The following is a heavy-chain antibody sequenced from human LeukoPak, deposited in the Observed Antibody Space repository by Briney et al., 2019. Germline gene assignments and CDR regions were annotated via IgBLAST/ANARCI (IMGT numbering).Heavy chain of an antibody. Sequence: ASVKVSCKASGYTFAKYAVHWVRQAPGQRLEWMGWINAGNGDTRYSQKFQGGVTITRDTSASTAYMELSSLRSEDTAVYYCARTYPLPPVVVVAATETGFDYWGQGTLVTVSS. CDR3: ARTYPLPPVVVVAATETGFDY. D-gene: IGHD2-15*01. V-gene: IGHV1-3*01. CDR2: INAGNGDT. J-gene: IGHJ4*02. CDR1: GYTFAKYA.